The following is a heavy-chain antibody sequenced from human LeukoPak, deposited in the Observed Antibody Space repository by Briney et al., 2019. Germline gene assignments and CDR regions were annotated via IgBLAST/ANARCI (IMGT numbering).Heavy chain of an antibody. V-gene: IGHV3-23*01. Sequence: GGSLRLSCAASGFTFSSYAMTWVRQAPGKGLEWVSAISGSGGSTYYADSVKGRFTISRDNSKNTLYLQMNSLRAEDTAVYYCAKDDAWGRYKDWGQGTLVTVSS. J-gene: IGHJ1*01. CDR2: ISGSGGST. CDR1: GFTFSSYA. D-gene: IGHD3-16*01. CDR3: AKDDAWGRYKD.